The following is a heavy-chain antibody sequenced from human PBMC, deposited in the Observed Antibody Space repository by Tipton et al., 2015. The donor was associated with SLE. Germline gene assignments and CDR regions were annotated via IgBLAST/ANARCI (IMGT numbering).Heavy chain of an antibody. CDR1: GVSISSGSYY. J-gene: IGHJ6*02. CDR3: ARHKSGSPMPHYHYFGLDV. V-gene: IGHV4-61*02. D-gene: IGHD2-2*01. Sequence: TLSLTCTVSGVSISSGSYYWNWIRQPAGKGLEWIGRVYTAGSPYYNPSLKKRATISVDTSKNQFSLKLTSVTAADTAVYYCARHKSGSPMPHYHYFGLDVWGLGSSVTVSS. CDR2: VYTAGSP.